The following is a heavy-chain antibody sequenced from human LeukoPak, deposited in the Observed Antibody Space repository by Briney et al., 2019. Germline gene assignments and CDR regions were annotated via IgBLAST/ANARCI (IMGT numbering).Heavy chain of an antibody. V-gene: IGHV4-59*08. D-gene: IGHD3-10*01. Sequence: SETLSLTCTVSGGSISSYYWSWIRQPPGKGLEWIGYIYYSGSTNYNPSLKSRVTISVDTSKNQFSLKLSSVTAADTAVYYCARGKTYYYGSGRPYYFDYWGQGTLVTVSS. CDR1: GGSISSYY. J-gene: IGHJ4*02. CDR2: IYYSGST. CDR3: ARGKTYYYGSGRPYYFDY.